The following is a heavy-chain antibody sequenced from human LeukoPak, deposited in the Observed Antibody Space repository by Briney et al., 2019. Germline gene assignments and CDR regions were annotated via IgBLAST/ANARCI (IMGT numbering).Heavy chain of an antibody. CDR1: GFTFSNYW. CDR3: AREYYDYVWGSYRHNWFDP. V-gene: IGHV3-74*01. CDR2: IKSDGSST. Sequence: GGSLRLSCAASGFTFSNYWMHWVRQAPGKGLAWVSRIKSDGSSTSYADSVKGRFTISRDNSKNTLYLQMNSLRAEDTAVYYCAREYYDYVWGSYRHNWFDPWGQGTLVTVSS. J-gene: IGHJ5*02. D-gene: IGHD3-16*02.